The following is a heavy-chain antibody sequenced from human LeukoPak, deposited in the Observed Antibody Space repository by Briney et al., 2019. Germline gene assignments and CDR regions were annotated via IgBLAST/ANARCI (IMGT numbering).Heavy chain of an antibody. Sequence: PGGSLRLSCAASGFAFSRYAMTWVRQAPGKGLEWVSAISGSGGSTYYADSVKGRFTISRDNSKNTLFLQMNSLRAEDTAVYYGMPVAGTGFDYWGQGTLVTVSS. J-gene: IGHJ4*02. D-gene: IGHD6-19*01. CDR3: MPVAGTGFDY. CDR1: GFAFSRYA. CDR2: ISGSGGST. V-gene: IGHV3-23*01.